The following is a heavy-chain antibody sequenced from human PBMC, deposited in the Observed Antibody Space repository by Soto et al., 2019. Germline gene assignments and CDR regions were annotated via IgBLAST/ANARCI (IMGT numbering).Heavy chain of an antibody. Sequence: PGGSLRLSCAASGFTFSTYGMNWVRQAPGKGLDWVSVITGSGGSTYYADSVKGRFTISRDNSKNTLYLQLNSLRAEDTAVYYCAKGGVDSSVITRIDSWGQGTLVTVSS. D-gene: IGHD4-17*01. CDR2: ITGSGGST. J-gene: IGHJ4*02. CDR1: GFTFSTYG. CDR3: AKGGVDSSVITRIDS. V-gene: IGHV3-23*01.